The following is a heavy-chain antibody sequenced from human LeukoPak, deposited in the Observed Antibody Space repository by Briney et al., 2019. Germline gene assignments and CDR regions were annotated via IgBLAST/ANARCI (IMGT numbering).Heavy chain of an antibody. CDR2: INPNSGGT. V-gene: IGHV1-2*02. J-gene: IGHJ5*02. CDR3: ARDLDIAAAHGGNWFDP. Sequence: ASVKVSCKASGGTFSSYAISWVRQAPGQGLEWMGWINPNSGGTNYAQKFQGRVTMTRDTSISTAYMELSRLRSDDTAVYYCARDLDIAAAHGGNWFDPWGQGTLVTVSS. D-gene: IGHD6-13*01. CDR1: GGTFSSYA.